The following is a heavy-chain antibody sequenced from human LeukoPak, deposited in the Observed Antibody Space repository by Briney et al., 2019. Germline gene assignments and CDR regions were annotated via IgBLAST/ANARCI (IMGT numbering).Heavy chain of an antibody. Sequence: PGGSLRLSCAASGFTFSSYWMSWVRQAPGKGLEWVANIKRDGSEKYYVDSVKGRLTISRDNAKNSLYLQMNSLRAEDTAVYYCARDTIHYVWGSYRYTFPSYFDYWGQGTLVTVSS. V-gene: IGHV3-7*05. CDR2: IKRDGSEK. CDR3: ARDTIHYVWGSYRYTFPSYFDY. J-gene: IGHJ4*02. D-gene: IGHD3-16*02. CDR1: GFTFSSYW.